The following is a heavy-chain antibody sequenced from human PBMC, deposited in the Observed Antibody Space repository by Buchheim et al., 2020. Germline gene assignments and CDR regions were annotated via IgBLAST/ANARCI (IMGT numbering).Heavy chain of an antibody. V-gene: IGHV3-7*02. Sequence: EVQLVDSGGGLVQPGGSLRLSCAASGFSFSNYWMSWVRQAPGKGLEWVANLNPDGSERYYVDSVAGRFTISRDNAKNSLYLQMNSLRAEDTGVYYCATLQDWRFDFWGQGSL. D-gene: IGHD2-15*01. CDR3: ATLQDWRFDF. CDR1: GFSFSNYW. J-gene: IGHJ4*02. CDR2: LNPDGSER.